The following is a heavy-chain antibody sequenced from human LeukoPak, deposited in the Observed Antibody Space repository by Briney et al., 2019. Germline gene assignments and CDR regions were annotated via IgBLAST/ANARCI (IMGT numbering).Heavy chain of an antibody. CDR1: GFTFSDYC. V-gene: IGHV3-11*01. CDR2: ISSSGSTI. CDR3: ARDLPPAPWNGMDV. D-gene: IGHD2-2*01. Sequence: GGSLRLSCAASGFTFSDYCMSWIRQAPGEGLEWVSYISSSGSTIYYADSVKGRFTISRDNAKNTLYLQMNSLRPEDTAVYYCARDLPPAPWNGMDVWGQGTTVTVSS. J-gene: IGHJ6*02.